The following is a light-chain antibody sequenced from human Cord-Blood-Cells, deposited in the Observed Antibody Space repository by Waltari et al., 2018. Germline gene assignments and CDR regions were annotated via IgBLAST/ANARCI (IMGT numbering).Light chain of an antibody. J-gene: IGKJ1*01. V-gene: IGKV3-15*01. Sequence: EIVMTKSPAPLSVSPGDRATLSCRASQSVRSNLAWYQQKPGQAPRLLIYGASTRATGIPARFSGSGSGTEFTLTISSLQSEDFAVYYCQQYNNWPRTFGQGTKVEIK. CDR3: QQYNNWPRT. CDR1: QSVRSN. CDR2: GAS.